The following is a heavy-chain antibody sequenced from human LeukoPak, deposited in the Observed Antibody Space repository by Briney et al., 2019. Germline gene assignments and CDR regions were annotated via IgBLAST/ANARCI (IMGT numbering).Heavy chain of an antibody. J-gene: IGHJ4*02. CDR1: GFTFSSYG. CDR2: IRYDGSNK. Sequence: GGPLRLSCAASGFTFSSYGMHWVRQAPGKGLEWVAFIRYDGSNKYYADSVKGRFTISRDNSKNTLYLQMNSLRAEDTAVYYCAKDGGYYFDYWGQGTLVTVSS. V-gene: IGHV3-30*02. CDR3: AKDGGYYFDY.